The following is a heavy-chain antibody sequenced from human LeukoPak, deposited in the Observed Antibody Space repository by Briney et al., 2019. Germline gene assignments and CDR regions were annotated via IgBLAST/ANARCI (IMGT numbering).Heavy chain of an antibody. CDR1: GFTFSSYA. D-gene: IGHD6-13*01. V-gene: IGHV3-30-3*01. J-gene: IGHJ4*02. Sequence: PGRSLRLSCAASGFTFSSYAMHWVRRAPGKGLEWVAVISYDGSNKYYADSVKGRFTISRDNSKNTLYLQMNSLRAEDTAVYYCAAAAHDYWGQGTLVTVSS. CDR2: ISYDGSNK. CDR3: AAAAHDY.